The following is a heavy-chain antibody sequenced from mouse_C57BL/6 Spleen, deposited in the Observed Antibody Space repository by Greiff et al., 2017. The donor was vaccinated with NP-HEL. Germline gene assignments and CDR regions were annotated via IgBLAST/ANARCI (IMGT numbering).Heavy chain of an antibody. CDR3: ARDYYGSSYPYYFDY. CDR2: ISSGSSTI. CDR1: GFTFSDYG. Sequence: EVQVVESGGGLVKPGGSLKLSCAASGFTFSDYGMHWVRQAPEKGLEWVAYISSGSSTIYYADTVKGRFTISRDNAKHTLFLQMTSLRSEDTAMYYCARDYYGSSYPYYFDYWGQGTTLTVSS. J-gene: IGHJ2*01. D-gene: IGHD1-1*01. V-gene: IGHV5-17*01.